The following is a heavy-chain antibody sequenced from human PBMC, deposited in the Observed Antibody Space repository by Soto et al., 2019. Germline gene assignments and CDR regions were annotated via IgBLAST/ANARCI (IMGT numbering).Heavy chain of an antibody. CDR1: GGSMSSYY. V-gene: IGHV4-4*07. J-gene: IGHJ5*02. CDR3: ARGQQFSAWFAP. CDR2: VYTSGGT. Sequence: SETLSLTCTVSGGSMSSYYWTWIRQPAGKGLEWIGRVYTSGGTHYNPSLKSRVTISVDTSKNQFSLRLISVTDADTAVYYCARGQQFSAWFAPGGQEPLVPVSS. D-gene: IGHD2-2*01.